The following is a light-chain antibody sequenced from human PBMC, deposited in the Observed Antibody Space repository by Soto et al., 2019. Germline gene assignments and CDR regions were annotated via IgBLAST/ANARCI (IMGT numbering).Light chain of an antibody. CDR1: QSIRSNE. V-gene: IGKV3-20*01. CDR2: PGS. Sequence: EVVLTQSPGTLSLSPGERATLSCRASQSIRSNEVAWYQQKPGQALRLLIYPGSSRATGIPARFSGRGSGTDFTLTIYSLEPEDFAVYYCQDYDTSATWTFGQGTKVEIK. J-gene: IGKJ1*01. CDR3: QDYDTSATWT.